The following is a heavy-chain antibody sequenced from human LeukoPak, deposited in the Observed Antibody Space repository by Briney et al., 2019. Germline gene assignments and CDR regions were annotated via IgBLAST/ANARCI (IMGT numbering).Heavy chain of an antibody. V-gene: IGHV4-31*03. Sequence: SQTLSLTCTVSGGSISSGGYSWSWIRQHPGKGLEWIGYIYYSGSTYYNPSLKSRVTISVDTSKNQFSLKLSSVTAADTAVYYCARAGRFLEWLFLNDYWGQGTLVTVSS. D-gene: IGHD3-3*01. CDR2: IYYSGST. CDR3: ARAGRFLEWLFLNDY. J-gene: IGHJ4*02. CDR1: GGSISSGGYS.